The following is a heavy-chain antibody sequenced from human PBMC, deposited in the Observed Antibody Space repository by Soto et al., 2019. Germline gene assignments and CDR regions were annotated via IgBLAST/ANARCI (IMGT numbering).Heavy chain of an antibody. V-gene: IGHV3-30*03. CDR1: GFPFTSYG. Sequence: QVQLVESGGGVVQPGRSLRLSCVASGFPFTSYGMHWVREAPGKGLEWVAVISYDGSNKYYAESVKGRFTISRDNYKNTLYLRMNSLRPEDAVWCYGVGGQYDFDYRGQGALVTVSS. CDR2: ISYDGSNK. D-gene: IGHD3-10*01. J-gene: IGHJ4*02. CDR3: VGGQYDFDY.